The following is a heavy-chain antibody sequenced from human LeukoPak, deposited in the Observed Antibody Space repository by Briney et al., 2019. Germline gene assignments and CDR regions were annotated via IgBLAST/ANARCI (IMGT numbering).Heavy chain of an antibody. CDR3: ARDKGIPSFDY. D-gene: IGHD3-10*01. CDR2: ISTSSSTI. Sequence: PGGSLRLSCVASGFTFSSYGMHWVRQAPGKGLEWVSYISTSSSTIYYADSVKGRFTISRDNAKNSLYLQMNSLRAEDTAVYYCARDKGIPSFDYWGQGTLVTVSS. CDR1: GFTFSSYG. V-gene: IGHV3-48*01. J-gene: IGHJ4*02.